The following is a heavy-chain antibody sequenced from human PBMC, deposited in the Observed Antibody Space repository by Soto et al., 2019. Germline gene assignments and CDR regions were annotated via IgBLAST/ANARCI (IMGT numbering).Heavy chain of an antibody. Sequence: QVQLVESGGGLVKTGGSLRLSCAASGFSFSDYYMSWIRQAPGKGLEWVSLISTSGSSTDYADSVKGRFTISRDNAKNSPSLQINSLRAEDTAVYYCANLAKNYYHYMDVWGKGTTVTVSS. J-gene: IGHJ6*03. V-gene: IGHV3-11*01. CDR1: GFSFSDYY. CDR3: ANLAKNYYHYMDV. D-gene: IGHD1-26*01. CDR2: ISTSGSST.